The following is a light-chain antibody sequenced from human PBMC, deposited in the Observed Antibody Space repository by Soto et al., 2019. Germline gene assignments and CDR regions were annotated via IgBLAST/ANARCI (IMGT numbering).Light chain of an antibody. J-gene: IGKJ1*01. Sequence: DIQMTQSPSSLSASVGDRVTITCRASQGISSYLNWYQQKPGKAPKLLTYAASSLQSGVPSRFSGSGSGTDFTLTISSLQPEDFATYYCQQSYSTPQTFGQGTKVDIK. V-gene: IGKV1-39*01. CDR2: AAS. CDR3: QQSYSTPQT. CDR1: QGISSY.